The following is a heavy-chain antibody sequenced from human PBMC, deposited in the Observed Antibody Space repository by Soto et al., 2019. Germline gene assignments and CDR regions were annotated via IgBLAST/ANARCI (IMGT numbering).Heavy chain of an antibody. D-gene: IGHD3-22*01. J-gene: IGHJ4*02. Sequence: EVQLVESGGGLVQPGGSLRLSCAASGFTFSSYWMHWVRQAPGKGLVWVSRINSDGSSTSYADSVKGRFTISRDNAKNTLYLQMNSLRAEDTAVYYFARDYAPMIVVNNLDYWGQGTLVTVSA. CDR1: GFTFSSYW. CDR2: INSDGSST. V-gene: IGHV3-74*01. CDR3: ARDYAPMIVVNNLDY.